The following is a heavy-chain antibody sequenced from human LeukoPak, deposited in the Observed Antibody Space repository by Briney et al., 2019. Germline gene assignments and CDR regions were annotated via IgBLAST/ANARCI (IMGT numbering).Heavy chain of an antibody. CDR2: IYYSGST. Sequence: KPSETLSLTCTVSGGSISSYYWSWIRQPPGKGLEWIGYIYYSGSTNYTPSLKSRVTISVDTSKNQFSLKLSSVTAADTAVYYCARTSGTSFDYWGQGTLVTVSS. D-gene: IGHD1-14*01. CDR1: GGSISSYY. J-gene: IGHJ4*02. CDR3: ARTSGTSFDY. V-gene: IGHV4-59*01.